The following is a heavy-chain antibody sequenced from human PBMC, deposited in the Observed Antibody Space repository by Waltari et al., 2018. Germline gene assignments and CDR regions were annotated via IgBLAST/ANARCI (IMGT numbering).Heavy chain of an antibody. CDR3: AKDLEQQLDPDAFDI. CDR1: GFTFSSYA. Sequence: EVQLLESGGSLVQPGGSLRLSCAASGFTFSSYAMRWVRQAPGKGLEWVSAISGSGGSTYYADSVKGRFTISRDNSKNTLYLQMNSLRAEDTAVYYCAKDLEQQLDPDAFDIWGQGTMVTVSS. D-gene: IGHD6-13*01. J-gene: IGHJ3*02. CDR2: ISGSGGST. V-gene: IGHV3-23*01.